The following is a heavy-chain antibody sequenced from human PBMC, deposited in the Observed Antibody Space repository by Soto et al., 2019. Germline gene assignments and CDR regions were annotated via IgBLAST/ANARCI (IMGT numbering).Heavy chain of an antibody. D-gene: IGHD6-19*01. V-gene: IGHV3-30*19. Sequence: PGGSLRLSCVVSGFTFSDFGMHWVRQSPGEGVAGVASISKDGLDRYYSESVKGRFTISRDDSKNTVFLQMNSLKVEDTAAYFCASPREGQWLVFDHWGQRTLVTV. J-gene: IGHJ4*02. CDR1: GFTFSDFG. CDR3: ASPREGQWLVFDH. CDR2: ISKDGLDR.